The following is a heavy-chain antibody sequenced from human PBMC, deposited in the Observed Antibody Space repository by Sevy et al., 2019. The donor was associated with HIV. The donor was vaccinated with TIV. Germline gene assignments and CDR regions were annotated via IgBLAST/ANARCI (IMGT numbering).Heavy chain of an antibody. V-gene: IGHV3-43D*03. CDR3: AKALGYSYGYDYYYGMDV. J-gene: IGHJ6*02. D-gene: IGHD5-18*01. CDR1: GFTFDDYA. CDR2: ISWDGGST. Sequence: GSLRLSCAASGFTFDDYAMHWVRQAPGKGLEWVSLISWDGGSTYYADSVKGRFTISRDNSKNSLYLQMNSLRAEDTALYYCAKALGYSYGYDYYYGMDVWGQGTTVTVSS.